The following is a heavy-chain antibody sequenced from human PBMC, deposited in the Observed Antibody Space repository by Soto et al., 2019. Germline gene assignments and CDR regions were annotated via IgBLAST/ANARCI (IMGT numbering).Heavy chain of an antibody. CDR1: GGSISSGDYY. CDR2: IYYSGST. V-gene: IGHV4-30-4*01. D-gene: IGHD2-21*02. Sequence: SETLSLTCTVSGGSISSGDYYWSWIRQPPGKGLEWIGYIYYSGSTYYNPSLKSRVTISVDTSKNQFSLKLSPVTAADTAVYYCARDDGYGQYFDYWGQGTLVTVSS. CDR3: ARDDGYGQYFDY. J-gene: IGHJ4*02.